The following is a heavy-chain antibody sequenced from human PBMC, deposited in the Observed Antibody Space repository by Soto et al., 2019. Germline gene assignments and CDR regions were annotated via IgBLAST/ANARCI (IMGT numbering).Heavy chain of an antibody. V-gene: IGHV4-59*01. J-gene: IGHJ4*02. Sequence: PSETLSLTCTVSGGSISSYFYIWVRQPPGKGLEWIGSVYYTGTNDYNPSLKSRVTISVDTSKTQFSLNLRSVTAADTAVYYCARDLAALPRAFAYWGRGTLVTVSS. CDR3: ARDLAALPRAFAY. CDR2: VYYTGTN. D-gene: IGHD6-13*01. CDR1: GGSISSYF.